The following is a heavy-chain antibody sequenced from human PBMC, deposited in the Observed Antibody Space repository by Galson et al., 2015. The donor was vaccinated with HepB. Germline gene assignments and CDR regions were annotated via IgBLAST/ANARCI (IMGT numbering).Heavy chain of an antibody. D-gene: IGHD2-8*01. J-gene: IGHJ4*02. CDR3: ARAGSVYYPDSLEGY. Sequence: SLRLSCAASGFTFSDYYMSWIRQAPGKGLEWVSYISNSGSTIYYADSVKGRFTISRDNAKNSLYLQMNSLRAEDTAVYYCARAGSVYYPDSLEGYWGQGTLVTVSS. CDR2: ISNSGSTI. V-gene: IGHV3-11*01. CDR1: GFTFSDYY.